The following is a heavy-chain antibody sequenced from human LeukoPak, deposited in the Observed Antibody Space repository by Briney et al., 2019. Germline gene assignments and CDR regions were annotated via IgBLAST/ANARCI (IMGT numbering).Heavy chain of an antibody. V-gene: IGHV1-18*01. Sequence: ASLKVSCKASGYTFTSYGISWVRQAPGQGLEWMGWISAYNGNTNFAQKFQGRATMTTDTSTSTAYMELRNLRSDDTAVNYCAKDQGIYNYRIIDSWGQGTLVTVSS. CDR2: ISAYNGNT. CDR1: GYTFTSYG. CDR3: AKDQGIYNYRIIDS. J-gene: IGHJ4*02. D-gene: IGHD5-18*01.